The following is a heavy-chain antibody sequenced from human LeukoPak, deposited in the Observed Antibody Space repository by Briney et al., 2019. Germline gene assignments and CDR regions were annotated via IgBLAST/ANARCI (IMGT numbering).Heavy chain of an antibody. Sequence: GASVKLSCKASGYTFTSYAMNWVRQAPGQGLEWMGWINSNTGNPTYAQGFTGRFVFSLDTSVSTAYLQISSLKAEDTAVYYCTKRGSGSGSYYRYYYGMDVWGQGTTVTVSS. CDR1: GYTFTSYA. CDR2: INSNTGNP. D-gene: IGHD3-10*01. CDR3: TKRGSGSGSYYRYYYGMDV. J-gene: IGHJ6*02. V-gene: IGHV7-4-1*02.